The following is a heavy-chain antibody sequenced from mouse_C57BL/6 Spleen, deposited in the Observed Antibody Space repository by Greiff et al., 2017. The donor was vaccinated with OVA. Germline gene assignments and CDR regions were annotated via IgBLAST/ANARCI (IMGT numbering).Heavy chain of an antibody. CDR1: GYTFTSYW. D-gene: IGHD2-4*01. CDR2: IDPSDSYT. J-gene: IGHJ2*01. Sequence: QVQLQQPGAELVKPGASVKLSCKASGYTFTSYWMQWVKQRPGQGLEWIGEIDPSDSYTNYNQKFKGKATLTVDTSSSTAYMQLSSLTSEDSAVYDGAKGPYDYDDGDGYYLDDWGQGTTLTVSS. V-gene: IGHV1-50*01. CDR3: AKGPYDYDDGDGYYLDD.